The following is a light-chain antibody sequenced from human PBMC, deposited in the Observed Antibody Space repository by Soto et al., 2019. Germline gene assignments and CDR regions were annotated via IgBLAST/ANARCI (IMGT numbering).Light chain of an antibody. CDR2: AAS. V-gene: IGKV1-39*01. Sequence: DIQMTQSPSSLSASVGDRVTITCRASQSISSYLNWYQQKPGKAPKLLIYAASSVQSGVPSRFSGSGSGTDFTLTISSLQPEDFATYYCQQSNSTPFITFGQGTRLEIK. CDR3: QQSNSTPFIT. CDR1: QSISSY. J-gene: IGKJ5*01.